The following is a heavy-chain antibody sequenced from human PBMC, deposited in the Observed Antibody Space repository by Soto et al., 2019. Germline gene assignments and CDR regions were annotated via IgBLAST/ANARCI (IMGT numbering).Heavy chain of an antibody. V-gene: IGHV3-33*01. Sequence: GGSLRLSCAASGFTFSSYGMHWVRQAPGKGLEWVAVIWYDGSNKYYADSVKGRLTISRDNSKNTLYLQMNSLRAEDTAVYYCARDRRDGYNPSRAYFDYWGQGTLVTVSS. J-gene: IGHJ4*02. CDR1: GFTFSSYG. D-gene: IGHD5-12*01. CDR3: ARDRRDGYNPSRAYFDY. CDR2: IWYDGSNK.